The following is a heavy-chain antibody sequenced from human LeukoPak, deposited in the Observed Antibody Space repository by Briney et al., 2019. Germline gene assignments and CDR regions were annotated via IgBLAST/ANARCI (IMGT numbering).Heavy chain of an antibody. CDR2: IHTCGST. CDR1: GVSISSYY. CDR3: ARYRYIYGGDHDAFDI. Sequence: SETLSLTCIVSGVSISSYYWSWMRQPAGKGLEWIGRIHTCGSTKYNPSLKSRVTMSVDPSKNQLSLLLRSVTAADTAVYYCARYRYIYGGDHDAFDIWEQGTMVTVSS. J-gene: IGHJ3*02. D-gene: IGHD5-18*01. V-gene: IGHV4-4*07.